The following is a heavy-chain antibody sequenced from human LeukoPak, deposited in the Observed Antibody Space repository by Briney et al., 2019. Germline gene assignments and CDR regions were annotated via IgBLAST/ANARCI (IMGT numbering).Heavy chain of an antibody. V-gene: IGHV1-18*01. J-gene: IGHJ4*02. D-gene: IGHD5-12*01. CDR2: ISAYNGNT. CDR3: ARGAGVATIWYFDY. Sequence: ASVKVSCKASGYTFTSYAMHSVRQAPGQRLEWMGWISAYNGNTNYAQKLQGRVTMTTDTSTSTAYMELRSLRSEDTAVYYCARGAGVATIWYFDYWGQGTLVTVSS. CDR1: GYTFTSYA.